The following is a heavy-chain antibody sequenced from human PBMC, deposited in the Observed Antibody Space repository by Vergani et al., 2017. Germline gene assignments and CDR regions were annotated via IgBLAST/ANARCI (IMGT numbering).Heavy chain of an antibody. CDR1: GYTFTSYG. D-gene: IGHD5-18*01. CDR3: AGDSYGIQGKYYFDY. Sequence: QVQLVQSGAEVKKPGASVKVSCKASGYTFTSYGISWVRQAPGQGLEWMGWISAYNGNTNYAQKLQGRVTITADESTSTAYMELSSLRSEDTAVYYCAGDSYGIQGKYYFDYWGQGTLVTVSS. V-gene: IGHV1-18*01. J-gene: IGHJ4*02. CDR2: ISAYNGNT.